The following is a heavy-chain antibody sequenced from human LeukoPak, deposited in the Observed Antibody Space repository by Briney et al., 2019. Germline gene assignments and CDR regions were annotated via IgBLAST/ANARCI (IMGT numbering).Heavy chain of an antibody. D-gene: IGHD3-16*02. CDR3: AILTPYDYVWGSYRNDY. CDR2: ISGSGGST. V-gene: IGHV3-23*01. Sequence: GGSLRLSCAASGFTFSSYAMSWVRQAPGKGLEWVSAISGSGGSTYYADSVKGRSTISRDNSKNTLYLQMNSLRAEDTAVYYCAILTPYDYVWGSYRNDYWGQGTLVTVSS. J-gene: IGHJ4*02. CDR1: GFTFSSYA.